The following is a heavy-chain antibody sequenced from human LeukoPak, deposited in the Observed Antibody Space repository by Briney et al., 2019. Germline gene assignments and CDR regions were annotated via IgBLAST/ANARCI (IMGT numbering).Heavy chain of an antibody. CDR2: IYHSGST. Sequence: SETLSLTCAVSGYSISSGYYWGWIRQPPGKGLEWIGSIYHSGSTCYNPSLKSRVSISVDTSKNQFSLKLSSVTAADTAVYYCARVGCSTTSCYGTWFDPWGQGTLVTVSS. V-gene: IGHV4-38-2*01. CDR1: GYSISSGYY. D-gene: IGHD2-2*01. CDR3: ARVGCSTTSCYGTWFDP. J-gene: IGHJ5*02.